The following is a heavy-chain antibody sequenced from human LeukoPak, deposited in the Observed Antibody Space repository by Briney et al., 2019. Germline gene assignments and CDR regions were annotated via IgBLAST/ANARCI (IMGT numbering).Heavy chain of an antibody. CDR1: GFTFSSYA. CDR3: ARDRTVAGLDY. V-gene: IGHV3-23*01. J-gene: IGHJ4*02. D-gene: IGHD6-19*01. CDR2: ISGSGGST. Sequence: GGSLRLSCAASGFTFSSYAMSWVRQGPGKGLEWVSGISGSGGSTNYADSVKGRFTISRDNSKNSLYLQMNSLRVEDTAVYYCARDRTVAGLDYWGQGTLLTVSS.